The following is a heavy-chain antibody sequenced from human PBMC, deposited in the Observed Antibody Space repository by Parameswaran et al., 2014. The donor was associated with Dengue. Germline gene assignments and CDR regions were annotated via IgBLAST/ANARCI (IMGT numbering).Heavy chain of an antibody. CDR3: VKGYGMDV. V-gene: IGHV3-23*01. J-gene: IGHJ6*02. Sequence: RWIRQPPGKGLEWVSSINSGGTIFYADSVKGRFTISRDNSKNTLYLQMNSLRAEDTALYYCVKGYGMDVWGQGDHGHRLL. CDR2: INSGGTI.